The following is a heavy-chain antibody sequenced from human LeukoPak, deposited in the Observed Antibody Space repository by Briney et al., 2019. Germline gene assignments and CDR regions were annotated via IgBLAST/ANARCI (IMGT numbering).Heavy chain of an antibody. CDR2: IYYSGST. D-gene: IGHD4-23*01. CDR1: GGSFSSGSYY. J-gene: IGHJ4*02. CDR3: ARFSGGNPDY. Sequence: SETLSLTCTVSGGSFSSGSYYWSWIRQPPGKGLEWIGYIYYSGSTNYNPSLKSRVTIPVDTSKNQFSLKLSSVTAADTAVYYCARFSGGNPDYWGQGTLVTVSS. V-gene: IGHV4-61*01.